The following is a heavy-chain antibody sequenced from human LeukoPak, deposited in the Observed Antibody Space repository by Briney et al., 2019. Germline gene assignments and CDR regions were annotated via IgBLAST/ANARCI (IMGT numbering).Heavy chain of an antibody. Sequence: ASVKVSCKASGYTFTSYYTHWVRQAPGQGLEWMGIINPSGGSTSYAQKFQGRVTMTRDTSTSTVYMELSSLRSEDTAVYYCARAKFEKQWLVRRYYFDYWGQGTLVTVSS. V-gene: IGHV1-46*01. CDR2: INPSGGST. J-gene: IGHJ4*02. D-gene: IGHD6-19*01. CDR1: GYTFTSYY. CDR3: ARAKFEKQWLVRRYYFDY.